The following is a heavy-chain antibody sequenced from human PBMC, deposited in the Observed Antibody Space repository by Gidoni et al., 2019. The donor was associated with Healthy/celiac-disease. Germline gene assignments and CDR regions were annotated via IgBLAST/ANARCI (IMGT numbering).Heavy chain of an antibody. J-gene: IGHJ6*02. CDR3: ARSITMVRGVSFYYYYGMDV. V-gene: IGHV1-69*01. D-gene: IGHD3-10*01. CDR1: GGTFSSYA. CDR2: SIPCFGTA. Sequence: QVQLVQSGAEVKKPGSSVKVSCKASGGTFSSYAIRWVRQAPGQGLEWMGGSIPCFGTANYAQKFQGRVTITADEATSTAYMELSSLRSEDTAVYYCARSITMVRGVSFYYYYGMDVWGQGTTVTVAS.